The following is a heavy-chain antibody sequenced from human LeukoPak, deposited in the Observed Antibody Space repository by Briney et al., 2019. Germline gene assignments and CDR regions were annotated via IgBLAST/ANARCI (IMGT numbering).Heavy chain of an antibody. J-gene: IGHJ3*02. Sequence: SETLSLTCTVSGGSISSYYWSWIRQPPGKGLEWIGYIYYSGSTNYNPSLKGRVTISVDASKNQFSLKLSSVTAADTAVYYCARRGLGYYDSSGYYGYAFDIWGQGTMVTVSS. D-gene: IGHD3-22*01. CDR2: IYYSGST. V-gene: IGHV4-59*08. CDR1: GGSISSYY. CDR3: ARRGLGYYDSSGYYGYAFDI.